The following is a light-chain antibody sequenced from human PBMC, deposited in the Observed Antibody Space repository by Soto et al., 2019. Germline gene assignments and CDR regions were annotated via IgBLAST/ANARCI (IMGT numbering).Light chain of an antibody. CDR2: DVS. J-gene: IGLJ2*01. Sequence: QSALTQPAYVSGSPGQLITISCTGTTSDVGDYNFVSWYQQHPGKAPKLMIYDVSSRPSGVSHRFSGSKSGNTASLTISGIQAEDEADYYCLSFDSSLSVVFGGGTKLTVL. V-gene: IGLV2-14*01. CDR3: LSFDSSLSVV. CDR1: TSDVGDYNF.